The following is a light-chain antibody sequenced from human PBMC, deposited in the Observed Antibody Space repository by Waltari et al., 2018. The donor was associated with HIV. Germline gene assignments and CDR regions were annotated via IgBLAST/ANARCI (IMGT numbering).Light chain of an antibody. CDR1: QDINNY. V-gene: IGKV1-33*01. CDR2: AVA. J-gene: IGKJ3*01. CDR3: QHYDFLPFS. Sequence: DIQMTQSPSSLSASVGDRVTITSQASQDINNYLNWYQQKPGAAPKLLIYAVANLEAGVPSRFRGSGSGSTFSLTINNLQLEDAATYFCQHYDFLPFSFGPGTRV.